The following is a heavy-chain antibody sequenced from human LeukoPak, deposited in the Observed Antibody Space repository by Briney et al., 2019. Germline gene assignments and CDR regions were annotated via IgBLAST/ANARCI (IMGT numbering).Heavy chain of an antibody. D-gene: IGHD4-4*01. CDR3: ARGRGTVTKENYFDY. Sequence: SETLSLTCAVYGGSFSGYYWSWIRQPPGKGREWSGEINHSGSTNYNPSLKRRLTISVDTSKNQFSLKLSSVTAADTAVYYCARGRGTVTKENYFDYWGQGTLVTVSS. CDR2: INHSGST. V-gene: IGHV4-34*01. J-gene: IGHJ4*02. CDR1: GGSFSGYY.